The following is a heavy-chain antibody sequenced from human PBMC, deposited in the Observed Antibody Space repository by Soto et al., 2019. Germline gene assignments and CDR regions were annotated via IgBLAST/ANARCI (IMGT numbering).Heavy chain of an antibody. Sequence: GGSLRLSSAASGFTFSSYAMSWVRQAPGQGLEWVSAISGSGGSTYYADSVKGRFTISRDNSKNTLYLQMNSLRAEDTAVYYCAKTIGGTVSSYYAMDFRGQGPTVTV. J-gene: IGHJ6*02. V-gene: IGHV3-23*01. CDR3: AKTIGGTVSSYYAMDF. CDR1: GFTFSSYA. CDR2: ISGSGGST. D-gene: IGHD3-16*01.